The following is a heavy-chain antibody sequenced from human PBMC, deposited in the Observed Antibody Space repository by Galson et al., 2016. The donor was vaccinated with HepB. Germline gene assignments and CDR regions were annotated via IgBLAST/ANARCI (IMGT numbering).Heavy chain of an antibody. D-gene: IGHD3-10*01. CDR2: ITHDGTT. CDR1: GGSLNGNY. J-gene: IGHJ6*02. CDR3: ARGRGNVIRGVRLGNYYGMDV. V-gene: IGHV4-34*01. Sequence: SETLSLTCAVYGGSLNGNYWNWIRQHPEKGLEWIGEITHDGTTNYNPSLKSRVTISVDTSKNQFSLNLNSVTAADTAVYYCARGRGNVIRGVRLGNYYGMDVWGQGTTVTVSS.